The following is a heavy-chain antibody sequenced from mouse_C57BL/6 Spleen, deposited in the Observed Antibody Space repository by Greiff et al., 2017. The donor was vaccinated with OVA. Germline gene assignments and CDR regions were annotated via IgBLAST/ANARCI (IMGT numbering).Heavy chain of an antibody. D-gene: IGHD1-3*01. CDR3: VRHDNYEGYYAMDY. Sequence: EVQLVESGGGLVQPKGSLKLSCAASGFSFNTYAMNWVRQAPGKGLEWVARIRSKSNNYATYYADSVKDRFTISRDDSESMLYLQMNNLKTEDTAMYYCVRHDNYEGYYAMDYWGQGTSVTVSS. CDR1: GFSFNTYA. CDR2: IRSKSNNYAT. V-gene: IGHV10-1*01. J-gene: IGHJ4*01.